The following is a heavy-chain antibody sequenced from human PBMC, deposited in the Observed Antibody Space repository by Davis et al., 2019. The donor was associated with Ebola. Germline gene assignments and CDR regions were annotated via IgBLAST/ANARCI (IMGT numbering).Heavy chain of an antibody. Sequence: GGSLRPSCPASGLTSSSYGMHWVRQAPGKGLEWVAVISYDGSNKYYADSVKGRFTISRDNSKNTLYLQMNSLRAEDTAVYYCASLGGGYSSGWYRRDFDYWGQGTLVTVSS. V-gene: IGHV3-30*03. CDR2: ISYDGSNK. D-gene: IGHD6-19*01. J-gene: IGHJ4*02. CDR1: GLTSSSYG. CDR3: ASLGGGYSSGWYRRDFDY.